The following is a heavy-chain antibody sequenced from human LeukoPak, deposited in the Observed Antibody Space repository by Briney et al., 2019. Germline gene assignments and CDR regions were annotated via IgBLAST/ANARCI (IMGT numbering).Heavy chain of an antibody. J-gene: IGHJ3*02. CDR2: IRYNGSNK. D-gene: IGHD5-12*01. CDR3: AKLGYSGYDDAFDI. Sequence: GGSLRLSCAASGFTFSSYGMHWVRQAPGKGLEWVAFIRYNGSNKYYADSVKGRFTITRDNYKNTLYLQMNSLRADDTAVYYCAKLGYSGYDDAFDIWGQGTMVTVSS. V-gene: IGHV3-30*02. CDR1: GFTFSSYG.